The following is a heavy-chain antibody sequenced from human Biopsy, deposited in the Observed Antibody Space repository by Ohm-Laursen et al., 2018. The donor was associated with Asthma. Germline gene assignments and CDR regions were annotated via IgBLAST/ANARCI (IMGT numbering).Heavy chain of an antibody. CDR2: VTYHGISQ. CDR3: PRERAGVLGSYNGMDV. Sequence: SLRLSCIAPGFTFSNYGMHWVRQVAGKGLDWVAVVTYHGISQYYAESVKGRVTISRDNCRNTLNLQMNSVRPDDTAVYFCPRERAGVLGSYNGMDVWGQGTTVTVSS. CDR1: GFTFSNYG. J-gene: IGHJ6*02. D-gene: IGHD2-8*01. V-gene: IGHV3-30*03.